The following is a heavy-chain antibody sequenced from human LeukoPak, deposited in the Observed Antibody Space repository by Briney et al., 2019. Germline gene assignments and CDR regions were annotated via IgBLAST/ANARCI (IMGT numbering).Heavy chain of an antibody. CDR2: VKGDGGAT. CDR1: GFIFTDYW. CDR3: ARSRGDF. V-gene: IGHV3-7*01. Sequence: VGSLRLSCAASGFIFTDYWMNWVRQAPGRGLEWLASVKGDGGATSYVDSVKGRFTISRDNAKNSLYLQMNSLRADDTALYYCARSRGDFWGQGTLVTVSS. J-gene: IGHJ4*02.